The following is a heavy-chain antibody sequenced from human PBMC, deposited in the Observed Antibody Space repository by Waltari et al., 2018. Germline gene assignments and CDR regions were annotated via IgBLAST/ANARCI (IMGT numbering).Heavy chain of an antibody. CDR2: VRGDGSA. Sequence: QLQESGPGLVKPSGTLSLSCTVSGDSMSSTDCWSWVRQSPQKGLEWIGQVRGDGSANYHPSFASRLTVSLDTSNNQFSLRLTSATAADTAVYYCARDRGRGLYLDTWGPGTLVTVSP. CDR3: ARDRGRGLYLDT. CDR1: GDSMSSTDC. V-gene: IGHV4-4*02. J-gene: IGHJ5*02. D-gene: IGHD3-22*01.